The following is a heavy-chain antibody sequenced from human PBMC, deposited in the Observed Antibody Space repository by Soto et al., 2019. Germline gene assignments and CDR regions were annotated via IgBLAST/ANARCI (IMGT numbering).Heavy chain of an antibody. V-gene: IGHV4-59*01. Sequence: SETLSLTCTVSGGSMSSNYWTWIRQSPGKGLEWIGYIYYTGSTKYNPSLKSRVTISLDTSKNQFSLRLTSVTSAGTAVYYCARGGSYGDFFDYWGQGAQVTVSS. CDR1: GGSMSSNY. CDR2: IYYTGST. D-gene: IGHD4-17*01. CDR3: ARGGSYGDFFDY. J-gene: IGHJ4*02.